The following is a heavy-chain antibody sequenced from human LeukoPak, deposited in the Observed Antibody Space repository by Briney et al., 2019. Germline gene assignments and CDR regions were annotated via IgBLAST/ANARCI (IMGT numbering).Heavy chain of an antibody. D-gene: IGHD2-15*01. Sequence: GESLRLSCAASGFSFSSFWMHWVRQAPGKGLMWVSPINSDGSSTSYADSVKGRFTISRDNANNTLYLQMNSQRAEDTAANYWARANLGGHGFDFWGRGTLVTVSS. V-gene: IGHV3-74*01. CDR2: INSDGSST. CDR1: GFSFSSFW. J-gene: IGHJ2*01. CDR3: ARANLGGHGFDF.